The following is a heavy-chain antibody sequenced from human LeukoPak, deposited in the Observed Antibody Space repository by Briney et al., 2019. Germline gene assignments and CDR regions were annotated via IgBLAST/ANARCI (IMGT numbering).Heavy chain of an antibody. CDR3: ARVSGYDWESFYDY. J-gene: IGHJ4*02. V-gene: IGHV4-61*02. D-gene: IGHD5-12*01. Sequence: PSQTLSLTCTVSGGSISSGSYYWSWIRQPAGKGLEWIGRIYTSGSTNYNPSLKSRVTISLDTSKNQFSLKLSSVTAADTAVYYCARVSGYDWESFYDYWGQGTLVTVSS. CDR2: IYTSGST. CDR1: GGSISSGSYY.